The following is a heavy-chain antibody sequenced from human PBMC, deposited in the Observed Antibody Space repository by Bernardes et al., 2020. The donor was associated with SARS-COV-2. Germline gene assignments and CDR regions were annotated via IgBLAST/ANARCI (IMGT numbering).Heavy chain of an antibody. CDR2: VSSSGIT. V-gene: IGHV4-39*02. Sequence: SETLSLTCSVSGDSITRGSYFWAWIHQPPGKEPQWVGTVSSSGITYYNPSFKSRITILIDQSKNHFSLSLNSVTAADTGLYYCARHSISNFRSFFAYWGQGIQVIVSS. CDR3: ARHSISNFRSFFAY. CDR1: GDSITRGSYF. J-gene: IGHJ4*02. D-gene: IGHD4-4*01.